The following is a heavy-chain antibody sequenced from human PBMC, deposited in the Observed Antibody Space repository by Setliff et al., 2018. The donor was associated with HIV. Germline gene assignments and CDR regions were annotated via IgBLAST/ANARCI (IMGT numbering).Heavy chain of an antibody. CDR1: GGSFSGFY. Sequence: SETLSLTCAVYGGSFSGFYWTFIRQSPGKGLEWIGEVTHSGTTTYDPSLKSQITISLDTSNNQFSLKLTSVTAADTAMYYCASFFVTTVTNQDYWGQGTPVTVSS. CDR2: VTHSGTT. CDR3: ASFFVTTVTNQDY. D-gene: IGHD4-17*01. J-gene: IGHJ4*02. V-gene: IGHV4-34*01.